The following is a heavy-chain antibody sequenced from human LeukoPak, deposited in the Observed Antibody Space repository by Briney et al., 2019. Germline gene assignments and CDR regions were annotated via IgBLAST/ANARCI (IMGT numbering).Heavy chain of an antibody. CDR1: GYSISSGYY. J-gene: IGHJ6*03. V-gene: IGHV4-4*07. CDR3: ARAGDFARNQRTYYMDV. CDR2: MYTSGST. D-gene: IGHD1-1*01. Sequence: SETLSLTCAVSGYSISSGYYWGWIRQPAGKGLEWIGRMYTSGSTNYNPSLKSRVTMSVDTSKNQFSLKVNSVTAADTAVYYCARAGDFARNQRTYYMDVWGKGTTVTVSS.